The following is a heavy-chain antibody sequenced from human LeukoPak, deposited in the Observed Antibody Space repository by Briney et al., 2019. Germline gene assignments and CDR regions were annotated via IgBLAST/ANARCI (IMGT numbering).Heavy chain of an antibody. CDR1: GLTFSSYS. Sequence: GGSLRLSCAASGLTFSSYSMNWVRQAPGKGLEWVSSISSSSSYIYYADSVKGRFTISRDNAKNSLYLQMNSLRAEDTAVYYCASWGYSSSWTDAFDIWGQGKMVTVSS. CDR2: ISSSSSYI. J-gene: IGHJ3*02. D-gene: IGHD6-13*01. V-gene: IGHV3-21*01. CDR3: ASWGYSSSWTDAFDI.